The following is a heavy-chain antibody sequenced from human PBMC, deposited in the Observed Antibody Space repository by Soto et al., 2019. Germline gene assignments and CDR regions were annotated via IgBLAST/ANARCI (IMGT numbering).Heavy chain of an antibody. V-gene: IGHV1-3*04. Sequence: QVQLVQSGAEVKRPGASVKVSCKASGNSLTNYAIHWVRQAPGHSLEWMGRINTGDGNTKSSQNFTGRVTFTRDTSASTAYMEVISWRSEDTAVYLCARYHSGSYLGNWGQGTPVTVSS. CDR2: INTGDGNT. J-gene: IGHJ4*02. D-gene: IGHD3-10*01. CDR3: ARYHSGSYLGN. CDR1: GNSLTNYA.